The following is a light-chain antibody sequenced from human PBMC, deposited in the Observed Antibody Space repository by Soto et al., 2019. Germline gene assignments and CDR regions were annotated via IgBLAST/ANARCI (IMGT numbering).Light chain of an antibody. CDR2: DTS. CDR1: TGAVTSGHY. CDR3: LLSFGGGRRV. J-gene: IGLJ2*01. V-gene: IGLV7-46*01. Sequence: QAVVTQEPSVTVSPGGTVTLTCGSSTGAVTSGHYPSWFQQKPGQAPRTLIYDTSNRHSWTPARFSGSLLGGKAALTLSGAQPEDEDEYYCLLSFGGGRRVFGGGTKLTVL.